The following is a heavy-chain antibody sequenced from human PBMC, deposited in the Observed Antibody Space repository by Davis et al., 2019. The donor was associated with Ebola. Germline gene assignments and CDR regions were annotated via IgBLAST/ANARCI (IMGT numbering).Heavy chain of an antibody. CDR1: GYSFTSYW. Sequence: PGGSLRLSCKGSGYSFTSYWIGWVRQMPGKGLEWMGIIYPGDSDTRYSPSFQGQVTISADKSISTAYLQWSSLKASDTAIYYCARRQTVAGTAGLFDYWGQGTLVTVSS. CDR3: ARRQTVAGTAGLFDY. V-gene: IGHV5-51*01. D-gene: IGHD6-19*01. J-gene: IGHJ4*02. CDR2: IYPGDSDT.